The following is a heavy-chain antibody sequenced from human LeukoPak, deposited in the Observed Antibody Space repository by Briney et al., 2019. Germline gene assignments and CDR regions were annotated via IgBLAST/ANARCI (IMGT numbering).Heavy chain of an antibody. CDR2: MNPKSGNT. V-gene: IGHV1-8*01. CDR3: ARDGRAAAGTDWFGP. Sequence: ASVKVSCKASGYTFTSYDINWVRQATGQGLEWMGWMNPKSGNTGYAQKFQGRVTMTRNTSISTAYMELSSLRSEDTAVYYCARDGRAAAGTDWFGPWGQGTLVTVSS. D-gene: IGHD6-13*01. CDR1: GYTFTSYD. J-gene: IGHJ5*02.